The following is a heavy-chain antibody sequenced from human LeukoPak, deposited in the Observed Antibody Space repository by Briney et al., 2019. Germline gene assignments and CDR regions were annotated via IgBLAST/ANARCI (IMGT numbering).Heavy chain of an antibody. D-gene: IGHD6-6*01. J-gene: IGHJ4*02. Sequence: GGSLRLSCAASGFTFSSYNMNWVRQAPGKGLEWISYISNSRTTIYYADSVKGRFTISRDNAKSSLYLQMNSLRAEDTAVYYCAREYSSSSGRSFDYWGQGTLVTVSS. V-gene: IGHV3-48*01. CDR1: GFTFSSYN. CDR3: AREYSSSSGRSFDY. CDR2: ISNSRTTI.